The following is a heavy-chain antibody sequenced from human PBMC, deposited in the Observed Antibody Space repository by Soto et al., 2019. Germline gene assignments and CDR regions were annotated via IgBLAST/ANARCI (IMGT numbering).Heavy chain of an antibody. CDR3: ARVSATGRHVNGRDYFDY. J-gene: IGHJ4*02. D-gene: IGHD1-1*01. V-gene: IGHV3-11*01. Sequence: TGGSLRLSCAASGFTFSNYYMSWIRQAPGKGLEWVSDISSSFLTSHYAESVKGRFTISRDNAKNSLFLQMNSLSAEDTAIYYCARVSATGRHVNGRDYFDYWGQGALVTVSS. CDR1: GFTFSNYY. CDR2: ISSSFLTS.